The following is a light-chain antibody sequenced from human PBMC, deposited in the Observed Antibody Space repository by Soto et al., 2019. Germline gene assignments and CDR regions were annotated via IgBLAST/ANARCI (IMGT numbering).Light chain of an antibody. J-gene: IGKJ4*01. V-gene: IGKV3-15*01. CDR1: QSVVSK. CDR2: GAS. Sequence: EIVMTQSPATLSVSPGERATLSCRASQSVVSKLAWYQQKPGQAPRLLICGASTRATGIPARFSGSGSGTEFTLTISSLQSEDSAFYYCQEYYNWRRSTFGGGTKVDIK. CDR3: QEYYNWRRST.